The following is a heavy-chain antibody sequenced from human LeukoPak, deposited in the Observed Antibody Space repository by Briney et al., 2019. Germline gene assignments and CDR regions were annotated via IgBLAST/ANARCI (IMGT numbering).Heavy chain of an antibody. V-gene: IGHV4-34*01. Sequence: SETLSLTCAVYGGSFSGYYWSWIRQPPGKWLEWIGEINHSGSTNYNPSLKSRVTISVDTSKNQFSLKLSSVTAADTAVYYCARGPRGYSYVNFDYWGQGTLVTVSS. D-gene: IGHD5-18*01. J-gene: IGHJ4*02. CDR2: INHSGST. CDR1: GGSFSGYY. CDR3: ARGPRGYSYVNFDY.